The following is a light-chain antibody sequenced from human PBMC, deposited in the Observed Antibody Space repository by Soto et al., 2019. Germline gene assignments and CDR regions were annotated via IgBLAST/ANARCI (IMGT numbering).Light chain of an antibody. CDR2: AES. Sequence: DIPMTQSPSSLSASVGDRVTITCRASQGISNYLVWYQQKPGKVPKLLIYAESTLQSGVPSRFSGSGSGTDFTLTISSLQPEDVATDYCQNYKCAPWTFGQGTKVEIK. J-gene: IGKJ1*01. CDR3: QNYKCAPWT. CDR1: QGISNY. V-gene: IGKV1-27*01.